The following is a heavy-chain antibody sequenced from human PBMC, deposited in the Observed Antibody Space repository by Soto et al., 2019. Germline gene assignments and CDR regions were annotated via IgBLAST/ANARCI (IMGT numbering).Heavy chain of an antibody. D-gene: IGHD3-16*01. CDR2: IYYGGDS. J-gene: IGHJ4*02. CDR1: GGSISSRTSY. Sequence: QVQLQESGPGLVKPSQTLSLTCTVSGGSISSRTSYWSWIRQHPGKGLEWIGYIYYGGDSFYNPSLRSRVTIAIDTSETPFSLKLSSVTAADRAVYFWAREGGGGVDCWGQGTLVTVAS. V-gene: IGHV4-31*03. CDR3: AREGGGGVDC.